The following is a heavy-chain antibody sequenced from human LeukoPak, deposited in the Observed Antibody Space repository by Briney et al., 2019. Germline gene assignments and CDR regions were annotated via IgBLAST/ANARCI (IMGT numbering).Heavy chain of an antibody. CDR1: GDSISTTSYY. Sequence: SETLSLTCTVSGDSISTTSYYWAWIRQPPGRGLEWIGSIYYSGTTYYNPSLKSRVTISVDASKNQFSLKVRSVTAADTAVYYCARHRRYNTGSEEYDFWGQGNMVTVSS. D-gene: IGHD2-8*02. CDR2: IYYSGTT. CDR3: ARHRRYNTGSEEYDF. J-gene: IGHJ4*02. V-gene: IGHV4-39*01.